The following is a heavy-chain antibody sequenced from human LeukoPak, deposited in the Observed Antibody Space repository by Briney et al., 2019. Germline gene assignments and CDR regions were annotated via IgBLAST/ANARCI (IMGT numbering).Heavy chain of an antibody. V-gene: IGHV7-4-1*02. D-gene: IGHD3-9*01. Sequence: GASVKFSCKASGGTFSSYAISWVRQAPGQGLEWIGWINTNTGNPTYAQGFTGRFVFSLDTSVSTAYLQISSLKAEDTAVYYCARGGPVLRYFDNWFDPWGQGTLVTVSS. CDR2: INTNTGNP. CDR3: ARGGPVLRYFDNWFDP. J-gene: IGHJ5*02. CDR1: GGTFSSYA.